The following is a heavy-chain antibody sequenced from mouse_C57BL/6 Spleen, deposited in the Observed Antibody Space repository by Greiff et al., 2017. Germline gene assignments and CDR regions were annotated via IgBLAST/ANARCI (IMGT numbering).Heavy chain of an antibody. CDR2: IDPETGGT. CDR3: TRRDIYYDYAGFAY. J-gene: IGHJ3*01. V-gene: IGHV1-15*01. D-gene: IGHD2-4*01. Sequence: VQLQQSGAELVRPGASVTLSCKASGYTFTDYEMHWVKQTPVHGLEWIGAIDPETGGTAYNQKFKGKAILTADKSSSTAYMELSSLTSEDSAVYYCTRRDIYYDYAGFAYWGQWTLVTVSA. CDR1: GYTFTDYE.